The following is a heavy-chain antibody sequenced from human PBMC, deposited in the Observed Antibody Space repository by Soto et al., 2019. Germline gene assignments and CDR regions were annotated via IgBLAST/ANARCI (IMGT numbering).Heavy chain of an antibody. J-gene: IGHJ6*02. CDR2: ITFDGSSQ. Sequence: QVQLVESGGRVVHPGTSLRLSCEVSGFSFNSYAMHWVRQAPGKGLECVAAITFDGSSQFYAGSVRGRFTISRDNSRNTLFLDMTSLRPEDTATYFCAKDRPGYCSDGLCYEHFHYGMDVWGQGTTVTV. CDR3: AKDRPGYCSDGLCYEHFHYGMDV. V-gene: IGHV3-30*04. CDR1: GFSFNSYA. D-gene: IGHD2-15*01.